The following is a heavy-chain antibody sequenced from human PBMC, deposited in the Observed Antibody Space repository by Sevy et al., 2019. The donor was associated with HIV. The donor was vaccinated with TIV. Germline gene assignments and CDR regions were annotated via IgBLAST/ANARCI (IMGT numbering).Heavy chain of an antibody. V-gene: IGHV4-31*03. D-gene: IGHD6-13*01. CDR2: IHYSGST. CDR1: GSSINSGGYY. J-gene: IGHJ4*02. Sequence: SETLSLTCTVSGSSINSGGYYWNWIRHHPGKGLEWIVYIHYSGSTYYNTSLKSRITISLDTSKNQFSLKVTSVTAADTAVYYCAGETEPGTIHWGQGALVTVSS. CDR3: AGETEPGTIH.